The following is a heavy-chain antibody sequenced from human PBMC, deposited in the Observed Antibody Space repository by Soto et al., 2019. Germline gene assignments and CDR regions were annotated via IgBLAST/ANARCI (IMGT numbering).Heavy chain of an antibody. CDR1: GYTFTGYY. Sequence: ASVKVSCKASGYTFTGYYMHWVRQAPGQGLEWMGWINPNSGGTNYAQKFQGWVTMTRDTSISTAYMELSRLRSDDTAVYYCARSPYSGYDTLKYYFDYWGQGTLVTVSS. CDR3: ARSPYSGYDTLKYYFDY. D-gene: IGHD5-12*01. J-gene: IGHJ4*02. CDR2: INPNSGGT. V-gene: IGHV1-2*04.